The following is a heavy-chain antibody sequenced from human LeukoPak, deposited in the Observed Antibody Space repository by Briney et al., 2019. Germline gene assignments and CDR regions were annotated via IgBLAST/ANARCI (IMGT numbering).Heavy chain of an antibody. J-gene: IGHJ4*02. V-gene: IGHV4-61*01. CDR2: ISYSGST. CDR3: ATRRVGATFDY. CDR1: GGSVNSGSSY. Sequence: SETLSLTCTVSGGSVNSGSSYWSWIRQPPGKGLEWIGCISYSGSTKYNPSLRSRVTMSLDTSKNQFSLTLSSVTAADTAVYFCATRRVGATFDYWGQGTLVTVSS. D-gene: IGHD1-26*01.